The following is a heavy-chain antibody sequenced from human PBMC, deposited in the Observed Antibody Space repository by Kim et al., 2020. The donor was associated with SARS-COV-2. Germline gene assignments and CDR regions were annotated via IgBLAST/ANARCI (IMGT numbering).Heavy chain of an antibody. CDR3: ARGGNSTVTTYWFDP. CDR2: ISSSGSTI. V-gene: IGHV3-48*03. J-gene: IGHJ5*02. CDR1: GFTFSSYE. D-gene: IGHD4-17*01. Sequence: GGSLRLSCADSGFTFSSYEMNWVRQAPGKGLEWVSYISSSGSTIYYADSVKGRFTISRDNAKNSLYLQMNSLRAEDTAVYYCARGGNSTVTTYWFDPWGQGTLVTVSS.